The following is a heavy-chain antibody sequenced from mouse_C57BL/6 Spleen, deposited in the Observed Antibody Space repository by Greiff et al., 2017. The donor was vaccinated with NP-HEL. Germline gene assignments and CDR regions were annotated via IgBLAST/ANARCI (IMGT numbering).Heavy chain of an antibody. V-gene: IGHV1-82*01. D-gene: IGHD3-2*02. CDR2: IYPGDGDT. CDR3: ALDSSGYVGY. J-gene: IGHJ2*01. CDR1: GYAFSSSW. Sequence: VQLQQSGPELVKPGASVKISCKASGYAFSSSWMNWVKQRPGKGLEWIGRIYPGDGDTNYNGKFKGKATLTADKSSSTAYMQRSSLTSEDSAVYFCALDSSGYVGYWGQGTTLTVSS.